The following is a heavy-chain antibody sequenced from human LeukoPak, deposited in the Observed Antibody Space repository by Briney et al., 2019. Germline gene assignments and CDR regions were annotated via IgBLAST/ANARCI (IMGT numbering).Heavy chain of an antibody. V-gene: IGHV1-2*02. Sequence: ASVEVSCKASGYTFTDYYMHWVRQAPGQGLEWMGWINPNSGGTNYAQKFQGRVTMTRDTSISTAYMELSRLRSDDTAVYRCARLGYCSSTSCYNFDYWGQGTLVTVSS. CDR3: ARLGYCSSTSCYNFDY. CDR2: INPNSGGT. D-gene: IGHD2-2*02. CDR1: GYTFTDYY. J-gene: IGHJ4*02.